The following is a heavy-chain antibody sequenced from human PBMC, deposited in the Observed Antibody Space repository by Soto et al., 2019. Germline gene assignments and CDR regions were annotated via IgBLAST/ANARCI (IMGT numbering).Heavy chain of an antibody. D-gene: IGHD2-15*01. CDR2: IWYDGTNK. Sequence: GGSLRLSCAESGFTFSSYGMHWVRQAPGKGLEWVAVIWYDGTNKYYVDSVKGRFTISKDNSKNTLYLQMNSLRAEDTAIYYCARGIGDQTGRWTDAFDIWGQGTMVTVSS. CDR1: GFTFSSYG. V-gene: IGHV3-33*01. CDR3: ARGIGDQTGRWTDAFDI. J-gene: IGHJ3*02.